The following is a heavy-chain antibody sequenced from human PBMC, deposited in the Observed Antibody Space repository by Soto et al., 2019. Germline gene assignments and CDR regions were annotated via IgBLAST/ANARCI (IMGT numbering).Heavy chain of an antibody. J-gene: IGHJ4*01. CDR2: IYWNGIE. D-gene: IGHD2-2*01. CDR3: AHTRVPDTLDY. CDR1: GFSLSTSGLG. V-gene: IGHV2-5*01. Sequence: SGPTLVNPTQTLTLTCTFSGFSLSTSGLGVAWILQPPGKPLEWLALIYWNGIERYSPSLKSRLTITKDTSKNEVVLTMTNMDPLDTATFYCAHTRVPDTLDYWGQGTLVTVSS.